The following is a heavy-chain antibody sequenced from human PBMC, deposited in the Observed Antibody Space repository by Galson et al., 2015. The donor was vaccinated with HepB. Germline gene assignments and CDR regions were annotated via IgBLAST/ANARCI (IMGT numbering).Heavy chain of an antibody. D-gene: IGHD3-9*01. V-gene: IGHV3-23*01. CDR3: AKDAGGPLDDILTENWFDP. J-gene: IGHJ5*02. CDR1: GFTFSSYA. Sequence: SLRLSCAASGFTFSSYAMSWVRQAPGKGLEWVSAISGSGGSTYYADSVKGRFTISRDNSKNTLYLQMNSLRAEDTAVYYCAKDAGGPLDDILTENWFDPWGQGTLVTVSS. CDR2: ISGSGGST.